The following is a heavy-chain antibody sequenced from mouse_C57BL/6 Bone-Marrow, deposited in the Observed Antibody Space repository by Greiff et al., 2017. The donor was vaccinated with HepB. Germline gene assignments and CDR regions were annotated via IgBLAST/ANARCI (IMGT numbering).Heavy chain of an antibody. CDR1: GYTFTSYW. CDR2: IYPGSGST. J-gene: IGHJ2*01. CDR3: ARIMITTFPFFDY. V-gene: IGHV1-55*01. D-gene: IGHD1-1*01. Sequence: QVQLQQPGAELVKPGASVKMSCKASGYTFTSYWITWVKQRPGQGLEWIGDIYPGSGSTNYNEKFKSKATLTVDTSSSTAYMQLSSLTSEDSAVYYCARIMITTFPFFDYWGQGTTLTVSS.